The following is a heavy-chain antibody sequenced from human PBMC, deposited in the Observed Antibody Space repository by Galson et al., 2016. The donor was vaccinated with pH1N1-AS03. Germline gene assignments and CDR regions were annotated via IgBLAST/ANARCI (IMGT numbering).Heavy chain of an antibody. Sequence: SVKVSCKASGCTFTSYYIHWVRQAPGQGREWMGIINPSDGNTNYAQRFQGRVTMTRDTSTSTVYMELSSLRSDDTAVYYCARVSAGLTGYYYAMDVWGQGTTATVSS. CDR1: GCTFTSYY. D-gene: IGHD4/OR15-4a*01. CDR3: ARVSAGLTGYYYAMDV. CDR2: INPSDGNT. J-gene: IGHJ6*02. V-gene: IGHV1-46*01.